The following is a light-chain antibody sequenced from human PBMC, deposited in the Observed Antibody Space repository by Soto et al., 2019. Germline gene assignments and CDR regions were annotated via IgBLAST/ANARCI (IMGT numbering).Light chain of an antibody. Sequence: AIRMTQSPSSFSASTGDRVTITCRASQCISSYLAWYQQKPGKAPKLLIYAASTLQSGVPSRFSGSGSGTDFTLTIRCLQSEDFATYYWQQYYSYPLTFGGGTKVEIK. V-gene: IGKV1-8*01. CDR3: QQYYSYPLT. CDR2: AAS. CDR1: QCISSY. J-gene: IGKJ4*01.